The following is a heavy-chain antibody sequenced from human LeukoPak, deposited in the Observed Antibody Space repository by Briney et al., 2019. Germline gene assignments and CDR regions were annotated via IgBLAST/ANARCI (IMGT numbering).Heavy chain of an antibody. V-gene: IGHV4-30-2*01. J-gene: IGHJ4*02. CDR1: GGSISSGGYS. CDR3: ASLQGGY. CDR2: IYHSGST. Sequence: PSKTLSLTCAVSGGSISSGGYSWSWIRQPPGKGLEWIGYIYHSGSTYYNPSLKSRVTISVDRSKNQFSLKLSSVTAADTAVYYCASLQGGYWGQGTLVTVSS. D-gene: IGHD4-11*01.